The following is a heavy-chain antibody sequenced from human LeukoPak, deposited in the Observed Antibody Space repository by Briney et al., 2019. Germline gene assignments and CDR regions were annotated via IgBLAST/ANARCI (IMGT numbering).Heavy chain of an antibody. J-gene: IGHJ6*03. Sequence: ASVEVSCKASGYTFTSYYMHWVRQAPGQGLEWMGIINPSGGSTSYAQKFQGRVTMTRDMSTSTVYMELSSLRSEDTAVYYCARDPSMIRVYVGYMDVWGKGTTVTVSS. CDR1: GYTFTSYY. CDR3: ARDPSMIRVYVGYMDV. V-gene: IGHV1-46*01. CDR2: INPSGGST. D-gene: IGHD3-22*01.